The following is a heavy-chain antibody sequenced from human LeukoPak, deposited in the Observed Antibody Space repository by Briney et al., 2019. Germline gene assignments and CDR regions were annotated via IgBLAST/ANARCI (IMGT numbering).Heavy chain of an antibody. Sequence: GGSLRLSCAASEFTFSSYAMSWVRQAPGKGLEWVANIKQDGSEKYYVDSVKGRFIISRDNAKNSLYLQMNSLRAEDTAVYYCAKGAFRDQVQGYYYMDVWGKGTTVTVSS. CDR2: IKQDGSEK. V-gene: IGHV3-7*01. D-gene: IGHD3-10*01. CDR3: AKGAFRDQVQGYYYMDV. CDR1: EFTFSSYA. J-gene: IGHJ6*03.